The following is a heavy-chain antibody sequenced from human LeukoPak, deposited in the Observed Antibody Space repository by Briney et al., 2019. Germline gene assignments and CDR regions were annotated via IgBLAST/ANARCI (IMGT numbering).Heavy chain of an antibody. D-gene: IGHD3-10*01. V-gene: IGHV1-69*04. J-gene: IGHJ4*02. CDR3: ARDLNYYSSGEGFDY. CDR2: IIPILGIA. CDR1: GGTFSSYA. Sequence: GSSVKVSCKASGGTFSSYAISWVRQAPGQGLEWMGRIIPILGIANYAQKFQGRVTITADKSTSTAYMELSSLRSEDTAVYYCARDLNYYSSGEGFDYWGQGTLVTVSS.